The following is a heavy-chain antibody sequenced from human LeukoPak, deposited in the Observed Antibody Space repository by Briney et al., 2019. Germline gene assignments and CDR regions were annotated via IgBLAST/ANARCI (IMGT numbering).Heavy chain of an antibody. Sequence: ASVTVSCKASGYTFTCYYIHWVRQAPGQGLEWMGWINPNSGGTNSAQKFQGRVTLTRDTSISTAYLELSSLRSDDTAVYYCARDLGSGWIIVDYWGQGTLVTVSS. V-gene: IGHV1-2*02. J-gene: IGHJ4*02. CDR2: INPNSGGT. CDR3: ARDLGSGWIIVDY. CDR1: GYTFTCYY. D-gene: IGHD6-19*01.